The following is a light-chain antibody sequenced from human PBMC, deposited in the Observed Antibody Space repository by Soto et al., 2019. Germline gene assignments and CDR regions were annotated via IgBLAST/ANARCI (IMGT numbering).Light chain of an antibody. J-gene: IGKJ5*01. CDR3: QHYGGSPPIT. CDR2: GAS. V-gene: IGKV3-20*01. CDR1: QSLRSTS. Sequence: DIVLMQSQGTLSLSPLVRGTLSCSYSQSLRSTSLAWYQQKPGQAPRLLMYGASNRATGIPDKFSGGGSGTDFTLTISRLEPEDFAVYYCQHYGGSPPITFGQGTRLEI.